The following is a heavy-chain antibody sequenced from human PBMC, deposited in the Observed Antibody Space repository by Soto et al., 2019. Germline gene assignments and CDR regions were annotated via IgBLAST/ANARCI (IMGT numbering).Heavy chain of an antibody. CDR3: ARDCLVVPHRVIDY. J-gene: IGHJ4*02. CDR2: IWYDGSNK. V-gene: IGHV3-33*01. D-gene: IGHD2-2*01. CDR1: GFTFSSYG. Sequence: QVQLVESGGGVVQPGRSLRLSCAASGFTFSSYGMHWVRQAPGKGLEWVAVIWYDGSNKYYADSVKGRFTISRDNSKNTLDLLMNSLRAEDTAVYYCARDCLVVPHRVIDYWGQGTLVTVSS.